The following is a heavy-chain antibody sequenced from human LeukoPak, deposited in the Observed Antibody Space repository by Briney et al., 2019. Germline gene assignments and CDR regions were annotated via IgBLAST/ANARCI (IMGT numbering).Heavy chain of an antibody. J-gene: IGHJ4*02. CDR3: ARGLGYYYDSSGYGGFDY. CDR1: GFTFSDYY. V-gene: IGHV3-11*04. CDR2: ISSSGSTI. Sequence: GGSLRLSCAASGFTFSDYYMSWIRQAPGKGLEWVSYISSSGSTIYYADSVKGRFTISRDNTKNPLYLQMNSLRAEDTAVYYCARGLGYYYDSSGYGGFDYWGQGTLVTVSS. D-gene: IGHD3-22*01.